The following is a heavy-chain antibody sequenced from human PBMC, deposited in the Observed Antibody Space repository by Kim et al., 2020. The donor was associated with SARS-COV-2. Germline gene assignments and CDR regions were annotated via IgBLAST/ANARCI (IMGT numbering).Heavy chain of an antibody. D-gene: IGHD3-10*01. J-gene: IGHJ5*02. CDR1: VVSILNTTKY. CDR3: ARRTYYGSGTWSEYFDP. CDR2: VFKWGQT. V-gene: IGHV4-39*01. Sequence: SETLSLTCSVSVVSILNTTKYWAWVRQPPGKGLEWIGSVFKWGQTYYNPSLRSRVVVSVDTARNQFSLKMNSVTATDTALYFCARRTYYGSGTWSEYFDPWGQGILVTVSS.